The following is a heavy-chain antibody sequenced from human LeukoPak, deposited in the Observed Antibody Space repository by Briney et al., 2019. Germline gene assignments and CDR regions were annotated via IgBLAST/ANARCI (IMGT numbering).Heavy chain of an antibody. D-gene: IGHD3-9*01. Sequence: GGSLRLSCAASGFTVSSNYMSWVRQAPGKGLEWVSVIYNGGSTHYADSVKGRFTFSRDNSKNTLYLQMNSLRAEDRAVYYCARVIVTGYYDAFDIWGQGTMVTVSS. CDR1: GFTVSSNY. CDR2: IYNGGST. CDR3: ARVIVTGYYDAFDI. V-gene: IGHV3-53*01. J-gene: IGHJ3*02.